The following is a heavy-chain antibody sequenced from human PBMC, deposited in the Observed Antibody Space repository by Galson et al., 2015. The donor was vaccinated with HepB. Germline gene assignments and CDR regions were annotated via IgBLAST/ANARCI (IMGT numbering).Heavy chain of an antibody. CDR2: ISHDGRNT. V-gene: IGHV3-30*04. J-gene: IGHJ4*02. CDR1: GFTFSSYA. D-gene: IGHD6-19*01. Sequence: LRLSCAASGFTFSSYAMHWVRQAPGKGLEWVAIISHDGRNTYYAYSVKGRFTISRDNSRNTLYLQMNGLRSDDTAVYYCARERGAGWYEGNDYWGQGTRVVVSS. CDR3: ARERGAGWYEGNDY.